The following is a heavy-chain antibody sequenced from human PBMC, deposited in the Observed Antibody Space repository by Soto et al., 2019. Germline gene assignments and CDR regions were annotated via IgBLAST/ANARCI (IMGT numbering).Heavy chain of an antibody. Sequence: QVQLVESGGGVVQPRRSLRLSCAASGFTFSSYGMHWVRQAPGKGLEWVAVIWYDGSNKYYADSVKGRFTISRDNSKNTLYLQMNSLRAEDTAVYYCARERKSGYFDYWGQGTLVTVSS. CDR3: ARERKSGYFDY. J-gene: IGHJ4*02. CDR2: IWYDGSNK. V-gene: IGHV3-33*01. CDR1: GFTFSSYG. D-gene: IGHD3-3*01.